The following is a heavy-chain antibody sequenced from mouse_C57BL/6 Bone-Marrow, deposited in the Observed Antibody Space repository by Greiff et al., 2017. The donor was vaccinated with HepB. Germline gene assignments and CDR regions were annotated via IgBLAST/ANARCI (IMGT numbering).Heavy chain of an antibody. J-gene: IGHJ1*03. D-gene: IGHD2-5*01. CDR3: ARDYSNLRWYFDV. CDR2: IYPGSGST. Sequence: VQLQQPGAELVKPGASVKMSCKASGYTFTSYWITWVKQRPGQGLEWIGDIYPGSGSTNYNEKFKSKATLTVDTSSSTAYMQLSSLTSEDSAVYYCARDYSNLRWYFDVWGTGTTVTVSS. V-gene: IGHV1-55*01. CDR1: GYTFTSYW.